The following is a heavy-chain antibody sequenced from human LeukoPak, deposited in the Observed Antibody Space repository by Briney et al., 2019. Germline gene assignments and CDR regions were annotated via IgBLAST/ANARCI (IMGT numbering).Heavy chain of an antibody. J-gene: IGHJ4*02. Sequence: SETLSLTCGVSGGSISGTNWWSWVRQPPGQGLEWIGEISLRGLTNYNPSLRSRLTMSLDESKNQVSLNLTSVTAADTAVYYCARTGVVATSYFFDYWGQGTLVTVSS. CDR2: ISLRGLT. CDR1: GGSISGTNW. D-gene: IGHD5-12*01. CDR3: ARTGVVATSYFFDY. V-gene: IGHV4-4*02.